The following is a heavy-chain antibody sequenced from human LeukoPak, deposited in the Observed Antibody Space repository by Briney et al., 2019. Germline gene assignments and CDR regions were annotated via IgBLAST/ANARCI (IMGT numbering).Heavy chain of an antibody. CDR3: AKAAGLSNYRFYYYYYGMDV. V-gene: IGHV3-30*18. D-gene: IGHD4-11*01. Sequence: PGGSLRLSCAASGFTFSSYGMHWVRQASGKGLEWVAVISYDGSNKYYADSVKGRFTISRDNSKNTLYLQMNSLRAEDTAVYYCAKAAGLSNYRFYYYYYGMDVWGQGTTVTVSS. J-gene: IGHJ6*02. CDR1: GFTFSSYG. CDR2: ISYDGSNK.